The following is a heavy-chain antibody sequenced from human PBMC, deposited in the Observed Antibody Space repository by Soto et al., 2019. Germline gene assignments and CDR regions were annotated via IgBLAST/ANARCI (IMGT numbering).Heavy chain of an antibody. CDR1: GGTFSSYP. D-gene: IGHD2-15*01. CDR3: ARYCRMSSSCT. J-gene: IGHJ5*02. Sequence: QVQLVQSGAEVKKPGSSVKVSCKASGGTFSSYPLTWVRQAPGQWLAWMVGIIPIFGTANYAQKSQGSVTIPADESSTTAYMELSRLRSGGTSVNYWARYCRMSSSCTWGAGTLVTVSS. CDR2: IIPIFGTA. V-gene: IGHV1-69*01.